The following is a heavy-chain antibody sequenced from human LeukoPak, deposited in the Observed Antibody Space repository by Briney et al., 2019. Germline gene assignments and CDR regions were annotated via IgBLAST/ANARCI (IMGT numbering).Heavy chain of an antibody. V-gene: IGHV3-72*01. CDR1: GFTFSSYS. CDR3: ARDSGWEWFDY. Sequence: GGSLRLSCAASGFTFSSYSMNWVRQAAGKGLEWVGRIRNKANSYTTEYAASVKGRFTISRDDSKNSLYLQMNSLKTEDTAVYYCARDSGWEWFDYWGQGTLVTVSS. D-gene: IGHD6-19*01. J-gene: IGHJ4*02. CDR2: IRNKANSYTT.